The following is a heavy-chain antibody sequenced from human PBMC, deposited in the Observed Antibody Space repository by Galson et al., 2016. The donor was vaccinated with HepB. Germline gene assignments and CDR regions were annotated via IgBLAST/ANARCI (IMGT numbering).Heavy chain of an antibody. J-gene: IGHJ5*02. V-gene: IGHV1-69*13. CDR2: IIPAFATT. Sequence: SVKVSCKVSGGIIRTSAFSWVRQAPGQGLEWMGMIIPAFATTTYAHKFQARITISADESTDTVYLELRSLRSEDTSVYYCARGSSGNYRWYDPWGQGTLVTVSS. CDR1: GGIIRTSA. CDR3: ARGSSGNYRWYDP. D-gene: IGHD1-7*01.